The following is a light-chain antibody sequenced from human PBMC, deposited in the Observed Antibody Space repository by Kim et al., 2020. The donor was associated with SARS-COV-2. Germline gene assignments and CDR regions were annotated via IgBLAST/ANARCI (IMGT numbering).Light chain of an antibody. Sequence: EIVLTQSPGTLSLSPGEGATLSCRASQSVSNSYLSCFQQRPRQAPRLLIYGASTRATGIPDRFSGSGSGTDFPLTISRLEPEDSAVFYCQLYDRSASYTFGQGTKLEI. CDR1: QSVSNSY. CDR2: GAS. V-gene: IGKV3-20*01. CDR3: QLYDRSASYT. J-gene: IGKJ2*01.